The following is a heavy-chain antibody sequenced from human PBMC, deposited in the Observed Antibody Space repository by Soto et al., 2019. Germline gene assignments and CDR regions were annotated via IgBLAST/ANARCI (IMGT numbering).Heavy chain of an antibody. D-gene: IGHD1-1*01. CDR2: IYYSGST. CDR1: GGSMSSGGFY. J-gene: IGHJ4*02. CDR3: ARGGTTWHNY. Sequence: SVSGGSMSSGGFYWSWIRQHPGKGLEWIGYIYYSGSTYYNPSLKSRVTISVDTSKNQFSLKLSSVTAADTAVYYCARGGTTWHNYWGQGILVTVSS. V-gene: IGHV4-31*03.